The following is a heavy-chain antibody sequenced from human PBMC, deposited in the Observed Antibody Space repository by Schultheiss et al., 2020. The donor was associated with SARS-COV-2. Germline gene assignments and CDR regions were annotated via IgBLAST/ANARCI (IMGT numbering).Heavy chain of an antibody. CDR1: GFTFTSYA. V-gene: IGHV3-23*01. D-gene: IGHD3-3*01. Sequence: GGSLRLSCAASGFTFTSYAMSWVRQAPGKGLEWVSAIRSGGSTYHADSVKGRFTISRDNSKNTLYLQMNSLRAEDTAVYYCARGMGGFGFDYWGQGTLVTVSS. CDR2: IRSGGST. J-gene: IGHJ4*02. CDR3: ARGMGGFGFDY.